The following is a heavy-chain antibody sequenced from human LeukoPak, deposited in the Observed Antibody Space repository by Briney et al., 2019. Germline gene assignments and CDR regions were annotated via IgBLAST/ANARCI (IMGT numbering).Heavy chain of an antibody. V-gene: IGHV3-23*01. CDR3: GKDMRSRTSRGAFDI. CDR2: ISGSGGTT. D-gene: IGHD2-2*01. J-gene: IGHJ3*02. Sequence: GGSLRLSCSASGFTFSTYVMSWVRPAPGKGLEWVSGISGSGGTTYYADSMKGRFTISRENPKNTLYLQMNSLRAEDTAVYYCGKDMRSRTSRGAFDIWGQGTMVTVSS. CDR1: GFTFSTYV.